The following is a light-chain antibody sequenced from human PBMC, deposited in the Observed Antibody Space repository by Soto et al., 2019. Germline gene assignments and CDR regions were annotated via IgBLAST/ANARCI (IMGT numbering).Light chain of an antibody. CDR3: QQYKNWPPLT. V-gene: IGKV3-15*01. J-gene: IGKJ4*01. CDR1: QSVTYN. Sequence: EIVMTQSPATLSVSPGETATLSCRASQSVTYNLAWYQQKPGQGPRLLIYGAFTRATGIPARFSGSGSGTEFTLTISSQQSQDFAADYCQQYKNWPPLTFGGGTKGEFK. CDR2: GAF.